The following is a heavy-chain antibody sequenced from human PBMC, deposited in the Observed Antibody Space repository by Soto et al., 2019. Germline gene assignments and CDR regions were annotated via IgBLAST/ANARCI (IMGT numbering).Heavy chain of an antibody. J-gene: IGHJ3*01. V-gene: IGHV3-23*01. Sequence: WGSLRLSCAASVFTFSTSVMSWVRQAPGKGLQWVSSISGRGDRTNYAYSVKGRFTVSIDNSKNALFLDMNAVTADDTALYYCTWSLLGRDAFHXWGQVTMVTAS. CDR2: ISGRGDRT. CDR3: TWSLLGRDAFHX. CDR1: VFTFSTSV. D-gene: IGHD2-8*02.